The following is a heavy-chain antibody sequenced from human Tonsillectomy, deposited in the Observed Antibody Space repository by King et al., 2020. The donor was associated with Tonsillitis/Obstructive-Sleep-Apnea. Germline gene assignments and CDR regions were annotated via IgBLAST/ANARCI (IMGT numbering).Heavy chain of an antibody. CDR3: AREGAVMNAFDI. V-gene: IGHV4-59*01. J-gene: IGHJ3*02. D-gene: IGHD2-8*01. CDR1: GGSISSYY. CDR2: IDYSGST. Sequence: VQLQESGPGLVKPSETLSLTCTVSGGSISSYYWSWIRQPPGKGLEWIGYIDYSGSTNYNPSLKSRVNISVDTSKNQFSLRLNSVTAADTAVYYCAREGAVMNAFDIWVQGTMVTVSS.